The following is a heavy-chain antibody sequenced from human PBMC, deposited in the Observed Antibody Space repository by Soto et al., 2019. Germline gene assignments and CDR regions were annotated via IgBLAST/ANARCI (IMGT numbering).Heavy chain of an antibody. CDR1: GFIFSNNG. CDR3: ARDLRQGASGATVYGMDV. CDR2: VSHDGRKT. V-gene: IGHV3-30*03. J-gene: IGHJ6*02. Sequence: QVQLVESGGGEVQPGTSLRLSCIASGFIFSNNGMHWVRQAPGKGLEWVALVSHDGRKTFYADSVKGRLTIYRDNSKNTVYLHMNHLRPEDTAVYRCARDLRQGASGATVYGMDVWGQGTTVTVS. D-gene: IGHD7-27*01.